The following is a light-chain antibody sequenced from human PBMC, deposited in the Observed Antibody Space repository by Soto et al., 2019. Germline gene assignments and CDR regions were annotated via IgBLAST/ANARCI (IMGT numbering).Light chain of an antibody. CDR3: QQSNIFPLP. Sequence: DIQMTQSPSSVTASVGDRVTITCRATQNLGKWLAWYQQRLGKVPQLLIYGGSTLRSGVPSRFSGSGTEASYTRTITVLQSEGIATYYCQQSNIFPLPFGGGTKVDIK. CDR2: GGS. CDR1: QNLGKW. V-gene: IGKV1-12*02. J-gene: IGKJ4*01.